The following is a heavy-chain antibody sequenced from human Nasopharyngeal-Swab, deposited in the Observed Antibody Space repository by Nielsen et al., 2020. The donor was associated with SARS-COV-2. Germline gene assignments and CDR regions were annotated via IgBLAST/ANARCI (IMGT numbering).Heavy chain of an antibody. CDR3: ARGPLPRYCSGGSCYSRYCYYMDV. Sequence: SETLSLTCAVYGGSFSGYYWSWIRQPPGKGLEWIGEINHSGSTNYNPSLKSRVTISVDTSKNQFSLKLSSVTAADTAVYYCARGPLPRYCSGGSCYSRYCYYMDVWGKGTAVTVSS. V-gene: IGHV4-34*01. J-gene: IGHJ6*03. D-gene: IGHD2-15*01. CDR2: INHSGST. CDR1: GGSFSGYY.